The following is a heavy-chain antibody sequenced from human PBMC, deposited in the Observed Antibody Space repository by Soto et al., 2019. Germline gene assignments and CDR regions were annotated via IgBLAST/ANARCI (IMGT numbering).Heavy chain of an antibody. D-gene: IGHD1-26*01. CDR3: ARGGEVGARRLDY. V-gene: IGHV1-46*01. Sequence: SVYTFTSYYMHWVRQSPGQGLEWMGIINPSGCITSYAQKFQGRVTMTRDTSTSTVYMELSSLRSEDTAVYYCARGGEVGARRLDYWGQGTLVTVSS. CDR1: VYTFTSYY. J-gene: IGHJ4*02. CDR2: INPSGCIT.